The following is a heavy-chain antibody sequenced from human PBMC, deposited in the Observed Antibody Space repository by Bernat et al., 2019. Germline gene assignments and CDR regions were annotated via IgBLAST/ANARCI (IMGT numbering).Heavy chain of an antibody. CDR1: GLTLSTSW. V-gene: IGHV3-74*01. CDR2: ITGDGSST. D-gene: IGHD4-11*01. CDR3: ARDRSYTMDV. Sequence: EVQLVETGGGLVQPGGSLRLSCAASGLTLSTSWMHWVRQAPGKGLVWVSRITGDGSSTIYADSVKGRFTISRDNAKNTLYLQMNNLRAEDTAVYYCARDRSYTMDVWGQGTTVTVSS. J-gene: IGHJ6*02.